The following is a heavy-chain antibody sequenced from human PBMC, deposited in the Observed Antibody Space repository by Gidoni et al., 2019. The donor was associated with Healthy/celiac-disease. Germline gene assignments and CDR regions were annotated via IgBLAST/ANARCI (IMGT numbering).Heavy chain of an antibody. CDR3: ARALVRGVIHALGY. V-gene: IGHV1-2*02. D-gene: IGHD3-10*01. J-gene: IGHJ4*02. CDR2: SNPNSGGT. Sequence: QVQLVQSGAEVQKPGASVKVSCKASGSPFTGYYMHWVRQAPGQGLEWMGWSNPNSGGTNYAQKFQGRVTMTRDTSISTAYMELSRLRSDDTAVYYCARALVRGVIHALGYWGQGTLVTVSS. CDR1: GSPFTGYY.